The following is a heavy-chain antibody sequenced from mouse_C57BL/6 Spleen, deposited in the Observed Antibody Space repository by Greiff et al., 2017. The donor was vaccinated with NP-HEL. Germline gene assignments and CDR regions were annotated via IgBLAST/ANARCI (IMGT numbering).Heavy chain of an antibody. Sequence: VKVVESGPGLVAPSQSLSITCTVSGFSLTSYGVHWVRQPPGKGLEWLVVIWSDGSTTYNSALKSRLSISKDNSKSQVFLKMNSLQTDDTAMYYCARHAGRFYAMDYWGQGTSVTVSS. CDR1: GFSLTSYG. CDR2: IWSDGST. J-gene: IGHJ4*01. D-gene: IGHD3-3*01. CDR3: ARHAGRFYAMDY. V-gene: IGHV2-6-1*01.